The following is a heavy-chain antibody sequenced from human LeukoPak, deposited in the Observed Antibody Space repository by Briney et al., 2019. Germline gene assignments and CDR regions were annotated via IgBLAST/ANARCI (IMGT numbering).Heavy chain of an antibody. D-gene: IGHD6-13*01. Sequence: SETLSLTCAVYGGSFSGYYWGWIRQPPGKGLEWIGEINHSGSTNYNPSLKSRVTISVDTSKNQFSLKLSSVTAADTAVYYCARGLGSSSWYNWFDPWGQGTLVTVSS. CDR2: INHSGST. V-gene: IGHV4-34*01. CDR1: GGSFSGYY. J-gene: IGHJ5*02. CDR3: ARGLGSSSWYNWFDP.